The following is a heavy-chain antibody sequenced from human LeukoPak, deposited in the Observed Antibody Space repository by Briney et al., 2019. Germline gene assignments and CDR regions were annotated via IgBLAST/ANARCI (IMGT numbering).Heavy chain of an antibody. D-gene: IGHD3-22*01. CDR3: ARDHGAYSNGFYYYYGMDV. Sequence: PGESLRLSCAASEFTVSTKYMSWVRQAPGKGLEWVSVIYGGGNTYYADSVKGRFTISRDNSKNTVYLQMNSLRAEDTAIYFCARDHGAYSNGFYYYYGMDVWGQGTTVTVSS. V-gene: IGHV3-66*01. CDR1: EFTVSTKY. J-gene: IGHJ6*02. CDR2: IYGGGNT.